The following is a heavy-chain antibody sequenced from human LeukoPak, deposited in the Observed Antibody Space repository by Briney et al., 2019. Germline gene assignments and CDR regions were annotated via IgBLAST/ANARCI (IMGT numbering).Heavy chain of an antibody. D-gene: IGHD3-22*01. Sequence: GGSLRLSCAASGFTFTTYAMNWVRQAPGKGLEWVSVISGSGGSTYYADSVKGRFTISRDNSKNTLYLEVNSLRAEDTAVYYCATAFYVDSSGPYWYFDLWGRGTLVTVSS. CDR1: GFTFTTYA. CDR2: ISGSGGST. CDR3: ATAFYVDSSGPYWYFDL. V-gene: IGHV3-23*01. J-gene: IGHJ2*01.